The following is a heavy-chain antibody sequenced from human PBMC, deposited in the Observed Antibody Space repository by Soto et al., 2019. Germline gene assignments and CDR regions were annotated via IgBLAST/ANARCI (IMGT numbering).Heavy chain of an antibody. CDR3: ARGVPTVTTPIGYYYYMDV. Sequence: QVQLQQWGAGLLKPSETLSLTCAVYGGSFSGYNWGWIRQPPGKGREGIGEINHSGSTNYNPSLKSRVTISVDTSKNQFSLKLSSVTAADTAVYYCARGVPTVTTPIGYYYYMDVWGKGTTVTVSS. D-gene: IGHD4-4*01. J-gene: IGHJ6*03. V-gene: IGHV4-34*01. CDR1: GGSFSGYN. CDR2: INHSGST.